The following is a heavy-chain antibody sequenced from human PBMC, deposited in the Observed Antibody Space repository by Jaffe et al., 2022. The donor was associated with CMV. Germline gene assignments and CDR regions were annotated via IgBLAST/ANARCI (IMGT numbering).Heavy chain of an antibody. CDR3: EAFAYSSSWSYGMDV. Sequence: QVQLVQSGAEVKKPGASVKVSCKASGYTFTSYDINWVRQATGQGLEWMGWMNPNSGNTGYAQKFQGRVTMTRNTSISTAYMELSSLRSEDTAVYYCEAFAYSSSWSYGMDVWGQGTTVTVSS. V-gene: IGHV1-8*01. D-gene: IGHD6-13*01. J-gene: IGHJ6*02. CDR1: GYTFTSYD. CDR2: MNPNSGNT.